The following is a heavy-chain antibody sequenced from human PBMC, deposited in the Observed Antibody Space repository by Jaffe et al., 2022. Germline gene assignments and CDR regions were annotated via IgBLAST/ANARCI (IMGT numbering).Heavy chain of an antibody. Sequence: EVQLVESGGGLVQPGGSLKLSCAASGFTFSGSAIHWVRQASGKGLEWVGRIRNKANNYATAYAASVNGRFTMSRDDSKNTAYLQMSSLKTEDTAVYYCTRHAAYNYDSSGFLPFDCWGQGTLVTVSS. J-gene: IGHJ4*02. CDR3: TRHAAYNYDSSGFLPFDC. CDR1: GFTFSGSA. V-gene: IGHV3-73*02. D-gene: IGHD3-22*01. CDR2: IRNKANNYAT.